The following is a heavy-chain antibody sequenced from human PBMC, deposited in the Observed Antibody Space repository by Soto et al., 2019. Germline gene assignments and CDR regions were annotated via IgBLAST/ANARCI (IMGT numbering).Heavy chain of an antibody. CDR3: ARGMTPPGAPAWYYFDS. J-gene: IGHJ4*02. CDR2: FSLSGTT. Sequence: QVQLQESGPGLMKPSETLSLTCTVSGASITGSSYWSWIRQPAGKGLEWIGRFSLSGTTNYNPSLRSRVTMSADVSKNQFSLRLTSVTAADTALCYCARGMTPPGAPAWYYFDSWGQGTLVTVSS. D-gene: IGHD2-8*02. CDR1: GASITGSSY. V-gene: IGHV4-4*07.